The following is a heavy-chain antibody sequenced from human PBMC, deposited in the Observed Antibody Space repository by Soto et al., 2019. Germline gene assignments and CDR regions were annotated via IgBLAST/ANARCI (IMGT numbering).Heavy chain of an antibody. CDR2: ISYDGSNK. J-gene: IGHJ4*02. D-gene: IGHD2-2*01. CDR3: ASIGYCSSTSCFADY. CDR1: GVTFSSYG. Sequence: PGGSLKLSCAASGVTFSSYGMHWVRQAPGKGLEWVAVISYDGSNKYYADSVKGRFTISRDNSKNTLYLQMNSLRAEDTAVYYCASIGYCSSTSCFADYWGQGTLVTVSS. V-gene: IGHV3-30*03.